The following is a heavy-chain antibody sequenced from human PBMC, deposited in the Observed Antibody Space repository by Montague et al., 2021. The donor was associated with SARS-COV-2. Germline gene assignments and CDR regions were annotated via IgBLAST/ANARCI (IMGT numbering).Heavy chain of an antibody. CDR1: GGSVNSGGYY. D-gene: IGHD4-17*01. V-gene: IGHV4-61*08. CDR2: IYCSGTS. CDR3: ARDRTADDYDDYETAGYAYYYGMDV. J-gene: IGHJ6*02. Sequence: SETLSLTCTVSGGSVNSGGYYWSWIRPPPGKGLDWVVNIYCSGTSNSNPSPKIPVSISTATSKNQFSLKLISVTAADTAVYSCARDRTADDYDDYETAGYAYYYGMDVWGQGTTVTVSS.